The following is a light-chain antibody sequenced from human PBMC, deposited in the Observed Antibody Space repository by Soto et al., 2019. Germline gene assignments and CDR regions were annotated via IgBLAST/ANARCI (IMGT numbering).Light chain of an antibody. CDR3: QQRGSWPQYT. V-gene: IGKV3-11*01. J-gene: IGKJ4*01. Sequence: VLTQSPATLSLSPGERATLSCRASQSIHTSLAWYQQKPGQPPRLVVYDSTLRANGVPDRFGGSRSGTEFTLTINNLEPEDFAVYYCQQRGSWPQYTFGGGTKVDIK. CDR2: DST. CDR1: QSIHTS.